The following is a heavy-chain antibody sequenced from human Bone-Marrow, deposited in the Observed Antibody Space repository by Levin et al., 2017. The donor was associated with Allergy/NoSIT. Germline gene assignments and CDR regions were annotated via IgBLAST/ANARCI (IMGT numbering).Heavy chain of an antibody. CDR1: GFIVSSNY. D-gene: IGHD3-22*01. J-gene: IGHJ4*02. V-gene: IGHV3-53*01. CDR2: IYSGGST. Sequence: LSLTCAASGFIVSSNYMSWVRQAPGKGLECVSVIYSGGSTYYADSVKGRFTISRDSSKNTLYLQMNSLRAEDTAVYYCARKTDSSGSGDYWGQGTLVTVSS. CDR3: ARKTDSSGSGDY.